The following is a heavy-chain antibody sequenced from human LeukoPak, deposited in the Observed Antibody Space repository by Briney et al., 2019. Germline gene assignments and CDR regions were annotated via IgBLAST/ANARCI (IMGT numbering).Heavy chain of an antibody. D-gene: IGHD1-26*01. V-gene: IGHV3-48*03. CDR3: AKDSLRERIVGSTTRGVNDY. CDR1: EFTFSSYE. J-gene: IGHJ4*02. Sequence: PGGSLRLSCAASEFTFSSYEMNWVRQAPGKGLEWVSYISSSGSTIYYADSVKGRFTISRDNSKNTLYLQMNSLRGEDTAVYYCAKDSLRERIVGSTTRGVNDYWGQGTLVTVSS. CDR2: ISSSGSTI.